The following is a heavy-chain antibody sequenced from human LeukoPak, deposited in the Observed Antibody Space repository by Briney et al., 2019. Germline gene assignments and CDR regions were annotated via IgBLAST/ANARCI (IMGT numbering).Heavy chain of an antibody. Sequence: PGGSLRLSCAASGFTFSSYAMSWVRQAPGKGLEWVAVISYDGSNKYYADSVKGRFTISRDNSKNTLYLQMNSLRAEDTAVYYCAKDLRPDTPYYYYGMDVWGQGTTVTVSS. J-gene: IGHJ6*02. CDR2: ISYDGSNK. CDR3: AKDLRPDTPYYYYGMDV. V-gene: IGHV3-30*18. D-gene: IGHD5-18*01. CDR1: GFTFSSYA.